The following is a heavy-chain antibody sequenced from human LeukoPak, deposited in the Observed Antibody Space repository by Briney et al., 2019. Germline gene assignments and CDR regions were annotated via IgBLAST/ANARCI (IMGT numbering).Heavy chain of an antibody. V-gene: IGHV4-39*01. J-gene: IGHJ4*02. D-gene: IGHD3-22*01. CDR2: IYYSGSS. CDR3: ARGLTMIVTYFDY. CDR1: GGSISSSSYY. Sequence: PSETLSLTCTVSGGSISSSSYYWGWTRQPPGKGLEWIGSIYYSGSSYYNPSLKRRVTLPVDTSKNQFSLKLSSVTAADTAVYYCARGLTMIVTYFDYWGQGTLVTVSS.